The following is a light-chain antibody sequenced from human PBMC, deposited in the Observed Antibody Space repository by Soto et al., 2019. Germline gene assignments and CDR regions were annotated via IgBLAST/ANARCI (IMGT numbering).Light chain of an antibody. CDR3: SSCTTRSTRLCV. V-gene: IGLV2-14*01. J-gene: IGLJ1*01. CDR1: SSDVGGYNS. CDR2: EVS. Sequence: QSVLTQPASVSGSPGQSITISCTGTSSDVGGYNSVSWYQQHPGKAPKRMIYEVSNRPSGVSNRFSGSKSGNTASLTISGLQAKDEADSYCSSCTTRSTRLCVFGAGTKLTVL.